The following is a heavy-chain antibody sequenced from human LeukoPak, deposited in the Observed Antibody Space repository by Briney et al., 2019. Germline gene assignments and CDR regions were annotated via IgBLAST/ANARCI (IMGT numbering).Heavy chain of an antibody. V-gene: IGHV4-34*01. J-gene: IGHJ6*03. CDR3: ARVQSFRGLLVVHAPTYYYYYMDV. CDR1: GGSFSGYY. Sequence: SETLSLTCAVYGGSFSGYYWSWIRQPPGKGLEWIGEINHSGSTNYNPSLKSRVTISVDTSKNQFSLKLSSVTAADTAVYYCARVQSFRGLLVVHAPTYYYYYMDVWGKGTTVTVSS. D-gene: IGHD2-8*02. CDR2: INHSGST.